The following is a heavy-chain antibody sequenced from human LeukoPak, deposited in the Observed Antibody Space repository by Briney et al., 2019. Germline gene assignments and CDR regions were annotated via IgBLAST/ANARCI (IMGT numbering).Heavy chain of an antibody. CDR3: ARGATKARRITIFGVVITYYFDY. CDR1: GFTFSSYG. V-gene: IGHV3-30*03. J-gene: IGHJ4*02. CDR2: ISYDGSNK. D-gene: IGHD3-3*01. Sequence: PGGSLRLSCAASGFTFSSYGMHWVRQAPGKGLEWVAVISYDGSNKYYADSVKGRFTISRDNSKNTLYLQMNSLRAEDTAVYYCARGATKARRITIFGVVITYYFDYWGQGTLVTVSS.